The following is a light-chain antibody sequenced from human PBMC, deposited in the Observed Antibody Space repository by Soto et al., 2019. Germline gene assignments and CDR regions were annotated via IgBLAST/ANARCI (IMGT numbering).Light chain of an antibody. CDR1: QSISYW. J-gene: IGKJ2*01. CDR2: DAS. V-gene: IGKV1-5*01. CDR3: QRYDYFTT. Sequence: DIQMTQSPSTLSASVGDRVTITCRASQSISYWLAWYQQKPGKAPKLLIYDASSLESGVPSRFSGSGSGTEFTLTISSLQADDSATYYCQRYDYFTTFGQGTKLEIK.